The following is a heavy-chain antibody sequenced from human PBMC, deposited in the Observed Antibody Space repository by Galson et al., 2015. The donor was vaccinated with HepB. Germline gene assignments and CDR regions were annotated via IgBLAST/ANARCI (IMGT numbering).Heavy chain of an antibody. CDR3: VRGSAGGGEIGFANWLDP. D-gene: IGHD1-26*01. Sequence: LRLSCAASGFTFSSYWMTWVRQAPGKGLAWVGNTNQDENGKNYLDSVKGRFTISRDNAKNSVYLQMNNLRVEDSAVYRCVRGSAGGGEIGFANWLDPWGQGTLVTVSS. CDR1: GFTFSSYW. J-gene: IGHJ5*02. CDR2: TNQDENGK. V-gene: IGHV3-7*03.